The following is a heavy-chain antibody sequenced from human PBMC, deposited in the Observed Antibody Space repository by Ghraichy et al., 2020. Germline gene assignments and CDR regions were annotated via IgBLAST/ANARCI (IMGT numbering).Heavy chain of an antibody. CDR2: IYYSGST. CDR3: ARDCDYGSGSYYNSEGYGMDV. CDR1: GGSISSGDYY. D-gene: IGHD3-10*01. Sequence: SQTLSLTYTVSGGSISSGDYYWSWIRQPPGKGLEWIGYIYYSGSTYYNLSLKSRVTISVDTSKNQFSLKLSSVTAADTAVYYCARDCDYGSGSYYNSEGYGMDVWGQGTTVTVSS. V-gene: IGHV4-30-4*01. J-gene: IGHJ6*02.